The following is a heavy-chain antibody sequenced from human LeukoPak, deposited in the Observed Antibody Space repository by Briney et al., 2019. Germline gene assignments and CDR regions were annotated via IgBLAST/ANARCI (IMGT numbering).Heavy chain of an antibody. D-gene: IGHD3-10*01. CDR2: IYYSGST. CDR3: ARAWGSGSAGY. V-gene: IGHV4-59*06. Sequence: SETLSLTCTVSGGSISSYYWSWIRQHPGKGLEWIGYIYYSGSTYYNPSLKSRVTISVDTSKNQFSLKLSSVTAADTAVYYCARAWGSGSAGYWGQGTLVTVSS. J-gene: IGHJ4*02. CDR1: GGSISSYY.